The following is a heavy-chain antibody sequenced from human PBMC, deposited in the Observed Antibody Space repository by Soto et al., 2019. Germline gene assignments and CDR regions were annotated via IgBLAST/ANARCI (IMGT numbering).Heavy chain of an antibody. J-gene: IGHJ4*02. V-gene: IGHV3-21*01. CDR2: ISSTSIYI. CDR3: ARQRGGREADY. D-gene: IGHD1-26*01. CDR1: GFTFSDNS. Sequence: EVPLVESGGGLVKPGGSLRLSCVASGFTFSDNSMKWVRQAPGKGLEWVASISSTSIYIFYEDSLKGRFTISRDNAKNSLYLQINSLRAEDTAVYYCARQRGGREADYWGQGTLVTVSS.